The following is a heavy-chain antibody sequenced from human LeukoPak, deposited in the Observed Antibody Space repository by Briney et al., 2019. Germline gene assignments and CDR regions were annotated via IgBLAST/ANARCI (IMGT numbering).Heavy chain of an antibody. J-gene: IGHJ4*02. Sequence: GGSLRLSCAASGYTFSSYWMHWVRQAPGKGLVWVSRINTDGSITSYADSVKGRFTISTDNAKNTLYLQMNSLRAEDTAVYYCTKDLTGPFDYWGQGTLVTVSS. D-gene: IGHD2/OR15-2a*01. CDR1: GYTFSSYW. V-gene: IGHV3-74*01. CDR3: TKDLTGPFDY. CDR2: INTDGSIT.